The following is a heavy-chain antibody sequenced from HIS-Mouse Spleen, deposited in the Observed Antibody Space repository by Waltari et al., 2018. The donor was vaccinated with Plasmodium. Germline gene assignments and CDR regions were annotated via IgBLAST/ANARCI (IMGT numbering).Heavy chain of an antibody. CDR2: INPNSGGT. D-gene: IGHD7-27*01. V-gene: IGHV1-2*02. CDR3: ARDPKQLGSAFDI. J-gene: IGHJ3*02. CDR1: GSPFTGYF. Sequence: QVQLVQSGAEVKKPGASVKVSCKASGSPFTGYFMPWVRQAPGQGLEWMGWINPNSGGTNYAQRFQGRVTMTRDTSISTAYMELSRLRSDDTAVYYCARDPKQLGSAFDIWGQGTMVTVSS.